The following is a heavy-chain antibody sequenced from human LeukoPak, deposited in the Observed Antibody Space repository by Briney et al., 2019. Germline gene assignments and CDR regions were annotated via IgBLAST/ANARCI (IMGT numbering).Heavy chain of an antibody. CDR2: IKQDGSEK. D-gene: IGHD3-3*01. CDR1: GFTFSSYW. Sequence: AGGSLRLSCAASGFTFSSYWMSWVRQAPGKGLEWVANIKQDGSEKYYVDSVKGRFTISRDNAKNSLYLQMNSLRAEDTAVYYCARFGSDYDFWSGYSTFDYWGQGTLVTVPS. J-gene: IGHJ4*02. CDR3: ARFGSDYDFWSGYSTFDY. V-gene: IGHV3-7*01.